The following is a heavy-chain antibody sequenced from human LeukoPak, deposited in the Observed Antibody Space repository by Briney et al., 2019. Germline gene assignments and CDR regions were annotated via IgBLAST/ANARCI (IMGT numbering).Heavy chain of an antibody. Sequence: SETLSLTCAVYGGSFSGYYWGWIRQPPGKGLEWIGSIDYSGSTYYNPSLKSRVTISVDTSKNQFSLKLSSVTAADTAVYYCARTKYYYDSSGYYYRDVRFDYWGQGTLVTVSS. V-gene: IGHV4-34*01. J-gene: IGHJ4*02. CDR2: IDYSGST. D-gene: IGHD3-22*01. CDR3: ARTKYYYDSSGYYYRDVRFDY. CDR1: GGSFSGYY.